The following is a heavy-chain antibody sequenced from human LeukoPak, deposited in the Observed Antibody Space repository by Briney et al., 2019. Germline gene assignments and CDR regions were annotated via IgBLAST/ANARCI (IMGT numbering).Heavy chain of an antibody. CDR1: RVTFSSYG. J-gene: IGHJ4*02. V-gene: IGHV3-23*01. Sequence: GGSLRLSCAASRVTFSSYGMSWVRQAPGKGLEWVSAITGSGGSSYYADSVKGRFTISRDNSKNTLYLQMNSLRVEDTAVYYCGAGLIGAAGYFDYWGQGTLVTVSS. CDR3: GAGLIGAAGYFDY. CDR2: ITGSGGSS. D-gene: IGHD6-13*01.